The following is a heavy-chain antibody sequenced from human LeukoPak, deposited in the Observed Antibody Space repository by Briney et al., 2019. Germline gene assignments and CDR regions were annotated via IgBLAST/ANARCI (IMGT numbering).Heavy chain of an antibody. Sequence: GGSLRLSCAASGFTFSSYSMNWVRQAPGKGLEWVSSISSSSSYIYYADLVKGRFTISRDNAKNSLYLQMNSLRAEDTAVYYCARDTAGYCSGGSCYGVDYWGQGTLVTVSS. V-gene: IGHV3-21*01. D-gene: IGHD2-15*01. CDR3: ARDTAGYCSGGSCYGVDY. CDR2: ISSSSSYI. J-gene: IGHJ4*02. CDR1: GFTFSSYS.